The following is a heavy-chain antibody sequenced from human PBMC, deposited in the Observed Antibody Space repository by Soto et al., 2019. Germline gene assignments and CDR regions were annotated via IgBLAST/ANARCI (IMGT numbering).Heavy chain of an antibody. D-gene: IGHD3-3*01. CDR2: ITNGNT. CDR3: AKDKERGGYDSDFDS. CDR1: GFTFGTYG. V-gene: IGHV3-23*01. Sequence: GGSLRLSCAASGFTFGTYGMGWVRQAPGKGLEWVSTITNGNTYYAASVKGRFTISRGNSKNTLYLQMSSLRAEDTALYYCAKDKERGGYDSDFDSWGQGTLVTVSS. J-gene: IGHJ4*02.